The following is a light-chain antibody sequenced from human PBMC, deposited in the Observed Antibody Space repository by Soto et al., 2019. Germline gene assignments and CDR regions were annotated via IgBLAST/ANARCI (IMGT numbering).Light chain of an antibody. Sequence: DIVMTQSPLSLPVTPGEPASISCRSSQSLLHSNGYNYLDWYLQKPGQSPHLLIYLGSNRASGVPDRFSGSGSGTDFTLKISRVEAEDLGVYYCMQALQTGYTFGQGTKLXIK. CDR3: MQALQTGYT. V-gene: IGKV2-28*01. CDR2: LGS. J-gene: IGKJ2*01. CDR1: QSLLHSNGYNY.